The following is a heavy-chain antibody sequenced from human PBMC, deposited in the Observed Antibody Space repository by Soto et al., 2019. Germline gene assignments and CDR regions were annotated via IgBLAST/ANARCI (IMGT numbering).Heavy chain of an antibody. V-gene: IGHV3-30*14. J-gene: IGHJ6*02. CDR2: ISPDGNNA. Sequence: PGGSLRLSCAASGSTFSSYDIHWVRQAPGKGLEWVAHISPDGNNAYYADSVKGRFTISRDISRNTLYLEMNSLRAEDTAVYYCVRENYYYGMDVWGQGTTVTVSS. CDR1: GSTFSSYD. CDR3: VRENYYYGMDV.